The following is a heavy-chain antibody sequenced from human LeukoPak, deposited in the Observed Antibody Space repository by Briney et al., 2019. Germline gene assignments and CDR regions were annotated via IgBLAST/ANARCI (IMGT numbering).Heavy chain of an antibody. D-gene: IGHD1-1*01. J-gene: IGHJ5*02. CDR3: ARHFTTTTHNYFCP. CDR2: IYSGGDT. Sequence: GGSLRLSCAASGFTVSSNYMSWVRQAPGKGLEWVSVIYSGGDTYYADSVKGRFTISRDNSKNTLYLQMNSLTVADTAVYYCARHFTTTTHNYFCPWGQGTLVTVSS. V-gene: IGHV3-66*02. CDR1: GFTVSSNY.